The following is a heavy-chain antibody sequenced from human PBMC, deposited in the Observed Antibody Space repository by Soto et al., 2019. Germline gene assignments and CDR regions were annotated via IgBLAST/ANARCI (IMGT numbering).Heavy chain of an antibody. V-gene: IGHV1-69*12. D-gene: IGHD1-26*01. CDR1: GGTFNSYA. CDR2: IIPIFGTT. Sequence: QVQLVQSGAEVKKPGSSVKVSCKASGGTFNSYAINWVRQAPGQGLEWMGGIIPIFGTTSYAQKFQGRVTITADESTNTAYMELSSLRSEDTAVYYCARVSDLYAHVGWFDPWGQGTLVTVSS. J-gene: IGHJ5*02. CDR3: ARVSDLYAHVGWFDP.